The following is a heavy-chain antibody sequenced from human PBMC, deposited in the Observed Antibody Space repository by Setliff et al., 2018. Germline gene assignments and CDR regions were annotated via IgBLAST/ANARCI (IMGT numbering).Heavy chain of an antibody. CDR3: ARRETYYNFWSGYFDY. V-gene: IGHV4-39*07. J-gene: IGHJ4*02. CDR2: IYYSGST. D-gene: IGHD3-3*01. CDR1: GGSISSSSYY. Sequence: SETLSLTCTVSGGSISSSSYYWGWIRQPPGKGLEWIGSIYYSGSTYYNPSLKSRVTISVGTSKNQFSLKLSSVTAADTAVYYCARRETYYNFWSGYFDYWGQGTLVTVSS.